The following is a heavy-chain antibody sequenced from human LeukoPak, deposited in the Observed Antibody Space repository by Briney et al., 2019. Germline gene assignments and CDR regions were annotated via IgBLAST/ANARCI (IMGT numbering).Heavy chain of an antibody. D-gene: IGHD2-2*01. CDR1: GGSISSGDYY. CDR3: ARFVVVPAAMRSFDY. Sequence: PSQTLSLTCTVSGGSISSGDYYWSWIRQPPGKGLEWIGYIYYSGTTYCNPSLKSRVTILVDTSKNQFSLKLSSVTAADTAVYYCARFVVVPAAMRSFDYWCQGSLVTVSS. V-gene: IGHV4-30-4*01. J-gene: IGHJ4*02. CDR2: IYYSGTT.